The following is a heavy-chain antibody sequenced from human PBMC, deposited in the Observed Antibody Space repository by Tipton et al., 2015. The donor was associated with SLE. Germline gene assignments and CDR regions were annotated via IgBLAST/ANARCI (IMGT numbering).Heavy chain of an antibody. V-gene: IGHV4-59*12. J-gene: IGHJ3*02. Sequence: TLSLTCSVSGGSITAFYWSWILQAPGKGPEWNGHMSDSGNTNYNPSLKSRVTMSVDTPRKQFSLKLTSVTAADTAVYYCARRGWVDAFDIWSQGTMVIVSS. D-gene: IGHD6-19*01. CDR2: MSDSGNT. CDR1: GGSITAFY. CDR3: ARRGWVDAFDI.